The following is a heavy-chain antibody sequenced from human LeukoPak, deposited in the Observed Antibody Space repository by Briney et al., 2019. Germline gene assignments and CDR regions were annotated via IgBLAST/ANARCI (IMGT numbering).Heavy chain of an antibody. Sequence: PSETLSLTCTVSGYSISSGYYWGWIRQPPGKGLEWIGSIYHSGSTYYNPSLKSRVTISVDTSKNQFSLKLSSVTAADTAVYYCARDYQSSGWPYYLDYWGQGTLVTVSS. CDR3: ARDYQSSGWPYYLDY. CDR2: IYHSGST. J-gene: IGHJ4*02. CDR1: GYSISSGYY. D-gene: IGHD6-19*01. V-gene: IGHV4-38-2*02.